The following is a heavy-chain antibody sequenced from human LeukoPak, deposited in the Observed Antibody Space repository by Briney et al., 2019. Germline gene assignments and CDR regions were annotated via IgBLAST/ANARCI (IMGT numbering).Heavy chain of an antibody. CDR2: IIPILGIA. D-gene: IGHD3-3*01. J-gene: IGHJ4*02. CDR1: GGTFSSYA. Sequence: SVKVSCKASGGTFSSYAISWVRQAPGQGLEWMGRIIPILGIANYAQKFQGRVTITADKSTRTAYMELSSLRSEDTAVYYCARGRRFLEWLLYVYWGQGTLVTVSS. V-gene: IGHV1-69*04. CDR3: ARGRRFLEWLLYVY.